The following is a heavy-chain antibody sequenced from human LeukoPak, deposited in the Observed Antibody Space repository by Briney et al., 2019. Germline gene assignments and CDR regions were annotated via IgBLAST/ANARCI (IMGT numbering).Heavy chain of an antibody. J-gene: IGHJ3*02. Sequence: ASVKVSCKASGYTFTGYYMHWVRQAPGQGLEWMGWINPNSGGTNYAQKFQGRVTMTRDTSISTAYMELSRLRSDDTAVYYCVRDGYSGGAFDIWGQGTMVTVSS. CDR3: VRDGYSGGAFDI. CDR2: INPNSGGT. CDR1: GYTFTGYY. D-gene: IGHD5-12*01. V-gene: IGHV1-2*02.